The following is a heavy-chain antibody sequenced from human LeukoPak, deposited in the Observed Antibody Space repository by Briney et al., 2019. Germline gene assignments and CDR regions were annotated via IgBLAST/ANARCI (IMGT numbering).Heavy chain of an antibody. CDR3: AREVFTVSGVLYYYMDV. CDR2: ISWNGGRK. J-gene: IGHJ6*03. CDR1: GFTFDDHG. Sequence: GGSLSLCCAASGFTFDDHGMSGVRQAPGKGLELVAGISWNGGRKDYEDAVKRGFSISRDNAMNSLHLKMNSLRDEDTALYYSAREVFTVSGVLYYYMDVWGKGTTVTVSS. V-gene: IGHV3-20*04. D-gene: IGHD3-3*01.